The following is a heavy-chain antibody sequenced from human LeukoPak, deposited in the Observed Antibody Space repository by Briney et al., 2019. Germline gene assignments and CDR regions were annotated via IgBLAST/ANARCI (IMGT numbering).Heavy chain of an antibody. Sequence: GGSLRLSCAASGFTFSTYWMHWVRQAPGKGLVWVSRIISDGSSKYYADSVKGRFPISRDNAKNTVYLQMNGLRAEDTAVYYCARAAYCAGDCYYYFDYWGQGALVTVSS. D-gene: IGHD2-21*02. CDR1: GFTFSTYW. J-gene: IGHJ4*02. CDR2: IISDGSSK. V-gene: IGHV3-74*01. CDR3: ARAAYCAGDCYYYFDY.